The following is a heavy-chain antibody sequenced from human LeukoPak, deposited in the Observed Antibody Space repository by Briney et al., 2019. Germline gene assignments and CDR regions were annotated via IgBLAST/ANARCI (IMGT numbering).Heavy chain of an antibody. CDR2: IYNSGST. Sequence: SETLSLTCTVSGGSISSYYWGWIRQPPGKGLECIGYIYNSGSTNYNPSLKSRVSISVDTSKNQFSLKLSSVTAADTAVYYCARSAIDAFDIWGQGTMVTVSS. D-gene: IGHD6-25*01. CDR3: ARSAIDAFDI. J-gene: IGHJ3*02. V-gene: IGHV4-59*08. CDR1: GGSISSYY.